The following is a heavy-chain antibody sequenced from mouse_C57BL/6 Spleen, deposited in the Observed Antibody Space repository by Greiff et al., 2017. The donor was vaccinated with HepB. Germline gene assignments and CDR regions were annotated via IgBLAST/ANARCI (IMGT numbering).Heavy chain of an antibody. CDR2: ISSGGSYT. CDR1: GFTFSSYG. J-gene: IGHJ4*01. Sequence: EVKLVESGGDLVKPGGSLKLSCAASGFTFSSYGMSWVRQTPDKRLEWVATISSGGSYTYYPDSVKGRFTISRDNAKNTLYLQMSSLKSEDTAMYYCARGDGYSLDYWGQGTSVTVSS. D-gene: IGHD2-3*01. V-gene: IGHV5-6*01. CDR3: ARGDGYSLDY.